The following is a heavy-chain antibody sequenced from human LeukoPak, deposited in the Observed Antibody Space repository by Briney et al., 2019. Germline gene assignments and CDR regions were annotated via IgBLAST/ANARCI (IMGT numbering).Heavy chain of an antibody. CDR2: INHSGST. V-gene: IGHV4-34*01. CDR1: GGSFSGYY. D-gene: IGHD3-22*01. J-gene: IGHJ4*02. Sequence: SETLSLTFAVYGGSFSGYYWSWIRQPPGKGLEWIGEINHSGSTNYNPSLKSRVTISVDTSKNQFSLKLSSVTAADTAVYYCARGGPYDSSGYYYVWGQGTLVTVSS. CDR3: ARGGPYDSSGYYYV.